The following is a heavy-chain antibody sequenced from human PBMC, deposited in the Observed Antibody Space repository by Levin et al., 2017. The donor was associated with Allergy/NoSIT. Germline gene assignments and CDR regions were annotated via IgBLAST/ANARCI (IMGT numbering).Heavy chain of an antibody. Sequence: GGSLRLSCAASGFTFTDYYMSWIRQAPGKGLEWVSYIRNSGTYTNYADSVKGRFTISRDNAKNSLYLQMNSLRAEDTAMYYCARDRGLLDFGDYFLDYWGQGTLVTVSS. D-gene: IGHD3-10*01. CDR1: GFTFTDYY. CDR3: ARDRGLLDFGDYFLDY. V-gene: IGHV3-11*05. J-gene: IGHJ4*02. CDR2: IRNSGTYT.